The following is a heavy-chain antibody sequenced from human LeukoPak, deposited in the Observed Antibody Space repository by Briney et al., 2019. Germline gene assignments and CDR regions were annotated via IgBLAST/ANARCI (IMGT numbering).Heavy chain of an antibody. CDR3: VKEITPEVAHAIDP. V-gene: IGHV3-30*18. J-gene: IGHJ5*02. D-gene: IGHD1-14*01. CDR2: ISYDGRVM. Sequence: QPGGSLRLSCAASGFTFSSYGMQWVRQAPGKGLEWVGVISYDGRVMFYGDSVKGRFIISRDNSKNTLYLQMNTLRAEDTAIYYCVKEITPEVAHAIDPWGQGTLVTVSS. CDR1: GFTFSSYG.